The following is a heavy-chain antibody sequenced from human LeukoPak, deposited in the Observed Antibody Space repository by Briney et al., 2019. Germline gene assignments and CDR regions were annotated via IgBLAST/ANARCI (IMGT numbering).Heavy chain of an antibody. CDR2: IYSGGSI. J-gene: IGHJ4*02. V-gene: IGHV3-66*01. CDR1: GFTVSSSY. Sequence: GGSLRLSCAASGFTVSSSYMSWVRQAPGAGLEWVSVIYSGGSIFYADSVKGRFTISRDNSKNTLYLQMNSLRADDTAVYYCARGASIETGPDSFDSWGQGTLVTVSS. CDR3: ARGASIETGPDSFDS. D-gene: IGHD1-1*01.